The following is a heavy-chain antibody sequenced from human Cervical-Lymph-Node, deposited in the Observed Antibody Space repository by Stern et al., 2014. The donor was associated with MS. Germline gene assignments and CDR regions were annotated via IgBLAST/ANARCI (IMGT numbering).Heavy chain of an antibody. CDR1: GGSITNRDY. V-gene: IGHV4-39*02. CDR3: ARGVTAVTNYVPNWCFDL. D-gene: IGHD4-11*01. CDR2: VYYSGIT. J-gene: IGHJ2*01. Sequence: QLQLQESGPGLVKPSETLSLTCTVSGGSITNRDYWGWIRQSPGKGLEWIGSVYYSGITYYRPSLKSRATISIDTSRNPFFLRLTSVTATDTAVYFCARGVTAVTNYVPNWCFDLWGRGTLVTVSS.